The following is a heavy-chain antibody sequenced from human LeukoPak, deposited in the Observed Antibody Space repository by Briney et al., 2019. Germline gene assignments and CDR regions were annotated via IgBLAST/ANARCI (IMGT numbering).Heavy chain of an antibody. V-gene: IGHV1-69*06. CDR3: ARKVPNDSSGYYYRGQFDP. J-gene: IGHJ5*02. D-gene: IGHD3-22*01. Sequence: SVKVSCKASGGTFSGYTISWVRQAPGQGLEWMGGIIPIFGTANYAQKFQGRVTITADKSTSTAYMELSSLRSEDTAVYYCARKVPNDSSGYYYRGQFDPWGQGTLVTVSS. CDR1: GGTFSGYT. CDR2: IIPIFGTA.